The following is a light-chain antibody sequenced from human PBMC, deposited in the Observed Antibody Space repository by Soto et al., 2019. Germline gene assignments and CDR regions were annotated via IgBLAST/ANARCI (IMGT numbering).Light chain of an antibody. CDR1: QSVSSSH. CDR2: DTS. CDR3: QQYETSSWT. V-gene: IGKV3-20*01. J-gene: IGKJ1*01. Sequence: EIVLTQSPGTLSLSPGERATLSCKASQSVSSSHLGWYQQKPGQAPRLLIYDTSSRATGIPERFSGSGSGTDFTLTISRLEPEDFAVYHCQQYETSSWTFGQGSKVEMK.